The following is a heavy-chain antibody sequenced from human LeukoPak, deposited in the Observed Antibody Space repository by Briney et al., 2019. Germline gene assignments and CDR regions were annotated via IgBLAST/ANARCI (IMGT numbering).Heavy chain of an antibody. V-gene: IGHV4-59*01. CDR3: ARASKQWLVSAYYYYMDV. D-gene: IGHD6-19*01. CDR1: GGSISSYY. CDR2: IYYSGSI. J-gene: IGHJ6*03. Sequence: SETLSLTCTVSGGSISSYYWSWIRQPPGKGLEWIGYIYYSGSINYNPSLKSRVTISVDTSKNQFSLKLSSVTAADTAVYYCARASKQWLVSAYYYYMDVWGKGTTVTVSS.